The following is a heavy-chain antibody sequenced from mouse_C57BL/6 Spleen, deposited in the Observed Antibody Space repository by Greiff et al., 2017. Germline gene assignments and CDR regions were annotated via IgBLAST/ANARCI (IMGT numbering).Heavy chain of an antibody. Sequence: QVQLQQSAAELAKPGASVKLSCKASGYTFTSYWMHWVKPRPGQGLEWLGSINPSSGYTKYNQKFQSKATLTVYTSSSTAYMQLSSLTSEDSAVYYCAIYYDYDGLFAYWGQETLVTVSA. CDR2: INPSSGYT. CDR1: GYTFTSYW. V-gene: IGHV1-7*01. D-gene: IGHD2-4*01. J-gene: IGHJ3*01. CDR3: AIYYDYDGLFAY.